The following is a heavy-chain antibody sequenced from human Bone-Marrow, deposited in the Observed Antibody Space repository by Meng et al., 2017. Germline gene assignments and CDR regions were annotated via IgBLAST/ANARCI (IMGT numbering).Heavy chain of an antibody. V-gene: IGHV3-21*01. CDR1: GFTFSSYS. Sequence: GESLKISCAASGFTFSSYSMNWVRQAPGKGLEWVSSISSSSSYIYYADSVKGRFTISRDNAKNSLYLQMNSLRAEDTAVYYCARCRIAVAATNFYYYYYGMDVWGRGTTVTVSS. CDR2: ISSSSSYI. D-gene: IGHD2-15*01. J-gene: IGHJ6*02. CDR3: ARCRIAVAATNFYYYYYGMDV.